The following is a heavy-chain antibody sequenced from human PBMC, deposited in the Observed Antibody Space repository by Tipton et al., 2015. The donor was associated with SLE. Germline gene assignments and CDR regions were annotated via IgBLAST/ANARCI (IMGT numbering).Heavy chain of an antibody. Sequence: TLSLTCTVSGASINSNYWTWIRQTPGKGLEWIGYLYTSGTTKYNPSLQSRVTISVDTPKNQFSLKLNSVTAADTAVYYCARVGLITPDAFDIWGEGTMVTVSS. CDR1: GASINSNY. CDR3: ARVGLITPDAFDI. J-gene: IGHJ3*02. D-gene: IGHD5-24*01. V-gene: IGHV4-4*08. CDR2: LYTSGTT.